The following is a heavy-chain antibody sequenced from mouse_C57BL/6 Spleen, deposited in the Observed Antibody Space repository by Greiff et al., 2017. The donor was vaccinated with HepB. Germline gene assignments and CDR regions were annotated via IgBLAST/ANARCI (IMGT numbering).Heavy chain of an antibody. Sequence: QVQLQQSGAELARPGASVKLSCKASGYTFTSYGISWVKQRTGQGLEWIGEIYPRSGNTYYNEKFKGKATLTADKSSSTAYMELRSLTSEDSAVYFCARPYSSSYWYFDVWGTGTTVTVSS. D-gene: IGHD2-5*01. V-gene: IGHV1-81*01. CDR2: IYPRSGNT. CDR3: ARPYSSSYWYFDV. J-gene: IGHJ1*03. CDR1: GYTFTSYG.